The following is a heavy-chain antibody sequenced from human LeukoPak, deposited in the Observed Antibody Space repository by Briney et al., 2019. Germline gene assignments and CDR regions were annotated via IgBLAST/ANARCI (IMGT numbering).Heavy chain of an antibody. V-gene: IGHV4-59*12. CDR2: IYYSGST. Sequence: SETLSLTCTVSGGSISSYYWSWIRQPPGKGLEWIGYIYYSGSTNYNPSLKSRVTISVDTSKNQFSLKLSSVTAADTAVYYCARGPGNHYGSRWVDYWGQGTLVTVSS. CDR3: ARGPGNHYGSRWVDY. CDR1: GGSISSYY. J-gene: IGHJ4*02. D-gene: IGHD3-10*01.